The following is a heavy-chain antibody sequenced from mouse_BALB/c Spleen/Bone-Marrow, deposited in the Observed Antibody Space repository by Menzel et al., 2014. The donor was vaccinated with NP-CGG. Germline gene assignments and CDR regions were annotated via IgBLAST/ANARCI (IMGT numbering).Heavy chain of an antibody. CDR3: VTSPYFDV. V-gene: IGHV10-1*02. CDR2: IRSKSNNFPT. J-gene: IGHJ1*01. CDR1: GFTFSTYA. Sequence: EVKLVESGGRLVQPKGSLKLSCAASGFTFSTYAMNWDRQAPGKGLEWVARIRSKSNNFPTYYADSVKDRFTISRDDSQSMLYLQMNNLKTEDTAMYYCVTSPYFDVWGAGTTVTVSS.